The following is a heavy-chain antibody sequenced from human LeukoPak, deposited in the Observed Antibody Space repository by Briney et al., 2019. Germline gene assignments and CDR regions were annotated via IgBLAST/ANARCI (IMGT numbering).Heavy chain of an antibody. CDR2: ISSSGSTM. D-gene: IGHD6-6*01. V-gene: IGHV3-48*03. Sequence: PGGSLRLSCAASGFTFSSYEMTWVRQAPGKGLEWISYISSSGSTMYYADSVKGRFTMSRDNAKRSVYLQMNSLRAEDTAIYYCARGSSGAFDIWGQGTMVTVSS. CDR3: ARGSSGAFDI. CDR1: GFTFSSYE. J-gene: IGHJ3*02.